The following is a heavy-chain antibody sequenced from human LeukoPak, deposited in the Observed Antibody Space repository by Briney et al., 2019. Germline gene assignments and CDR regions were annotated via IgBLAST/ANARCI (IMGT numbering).Heavy chain of an antibody. CDR3: ARDRYGANGPFDY. V-gene: IGHV3-21*01. J-gene: IGHJ4*02. CDR1: GFTFSSYS. CDR2: ISSSSSYI. Sequence: GGSLRLSCAASGFTFSSYSMNWVRQAPGKGLEWVSSISSSSSYIYYADSVKGRFTISRDNAKNSLYLQMNSLRAEDTAVYYCARDRYGANGPFDYWGQGTLVTVSS. D-gene: IGHD4-23*01.